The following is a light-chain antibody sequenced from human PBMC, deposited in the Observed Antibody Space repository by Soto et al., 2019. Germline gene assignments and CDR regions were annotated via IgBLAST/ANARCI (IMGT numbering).Light chain of an antibody. CDR1: QSISDT. CDR3: QQYNNWPWT. J-gene: IGKJ1*01. Sequence: EIVMTQSPATLSVSPGGRATLSCRASQSISDTLAWYQQKPGQAPRLLIYRASRRATGFPARFSGSGSGTDFTLTISSLQSEDFAVYYCQQYNNWPWTFGQGTKVEIK. V-gene: IGKV3-15*01. CDR2: RAS.